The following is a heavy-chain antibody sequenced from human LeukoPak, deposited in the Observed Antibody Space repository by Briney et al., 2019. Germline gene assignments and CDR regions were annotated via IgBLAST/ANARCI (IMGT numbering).Heavy chain of an antibody. CDR2: IKQDGSEK. CDR1: GFTFSSYW. CDR3: AYGSGSYYTHFDY. V-gene: IGHV3-7*01. D-gene: IGHD3-10*01. Sequence: GGSLRLSCAASGFTFSSYWMNWVRQAPGKGLEWVANIKQDGSEKYYVDSVKGRFTISRDKAKNSLYLQMNSLRAEDTAVYYCAYGSGSYYTHFDYWGQGTLVTVSS. J-gene: IGHJ4*02.